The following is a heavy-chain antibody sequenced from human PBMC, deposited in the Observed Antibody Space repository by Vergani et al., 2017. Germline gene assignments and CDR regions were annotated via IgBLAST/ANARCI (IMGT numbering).Heavy chain of an antibody. CDR1: GFTFSNAW. CDR3: TYDLGVTAVKYYYYDYMDV. J-gene: IGHJ6*03. V-gene: IGHV3-15*01. D-gene: IGHD3-16*01. CDR2: IKSKTEGGTT. Sequence: EVQLLESGGGLVQPGGSLRLSCAASGFTFSNAWMSWVRQAPGKGLEWVGRIKSKTEGGTTDYAAPVKVRLSTSRDDSKDTLYLQMNSLKTEEPAVYYWTYDLGVTAVKYYYYDYMDVWGKGTTVTVSS.